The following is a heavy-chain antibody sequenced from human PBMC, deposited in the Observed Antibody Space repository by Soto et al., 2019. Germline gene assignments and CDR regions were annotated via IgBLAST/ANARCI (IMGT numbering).Heavy chain of an antibody. D-gene: IGHD4-17*01. CDR3: ARHGGTVTTRGRELTAFDY. J-gene: IGHJ4*02. CDR1: GGSISSGGYS. V-gene: IGHV4-30-2*01. CDR2: IYHSGST. Sequence: SETLSLTCAVSGGSISSGGYSWSWIRQPPGKGLEWIGYIYHSGSTYYNPSLKSRVTISVDRSKNQFSLKLSSVTAADTAVYYCARHGGTVTTRGRELTAFDYWGQGTLVTVSS.